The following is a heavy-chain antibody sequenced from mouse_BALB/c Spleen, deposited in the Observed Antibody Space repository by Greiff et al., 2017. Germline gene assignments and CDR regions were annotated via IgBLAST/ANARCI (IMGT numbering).Heavy chain of an antibody. D-gene: IGHD1-2*01. CDR1: GFSLTSYG. CDR2: IWSGGST. Sequence: VMLVESGPGLVQPSQSLSITCTVSGFSLTSYGVHWVRQSPGKGLEWLGVIWSGGSTDYNAAFISRLSISKDNSKSHVFFKMNSLQANDTAIYYWSRPLYGYRYAIDYWGQGTSVTVSS. J-gene: IGHJ4*01. CDR3: SRPLYGYRYAIDY. V-gene: IGHV2-2*02.